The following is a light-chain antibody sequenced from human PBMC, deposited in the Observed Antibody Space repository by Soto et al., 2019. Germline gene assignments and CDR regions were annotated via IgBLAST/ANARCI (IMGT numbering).Light chain of an antibody. CDR1: SSDVGGSND. CDR3: SSYTSISVV. CDR2: EVS. J-gene: IGLJ2*01. Sequence: QSVLTQPASVSGSPGQSITISCTGISSDVGGSNDVSWYQQHPGKAPKVIIYEVSNRPSGVSRRFSGSKSGNTASLTISGLQAEDEGYYFCSSYTSISVVFGGGTKVTVL. V-gene: IGLV2-14*01.